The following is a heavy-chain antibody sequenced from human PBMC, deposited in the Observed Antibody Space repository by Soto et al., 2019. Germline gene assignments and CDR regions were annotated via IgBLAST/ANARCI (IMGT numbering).Heavy chain of an antibody. J-gene: IGHJ6*02. D-gene: IGHD6-19*01. CDR3: ARDLGRAVAGYYYGMDV. CDR2: IYYSGST. CDR1: GCSISSYY. Sequence: ETLSLTCTVSGCSISSYYWSWIRQPPGKGLEWIGYIYYSGSTNYNPSLKSRVTISVDTSKNQFSLKLSSVTAADTAVYYCARDLGRAVAGYYYGMDVWGQGTTVTVSS. V-gene: IGHV4-59*01.